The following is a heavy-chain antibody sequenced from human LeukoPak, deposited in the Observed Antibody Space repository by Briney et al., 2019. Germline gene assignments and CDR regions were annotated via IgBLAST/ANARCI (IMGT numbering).Heavy chain of an antibody. D-gene: IGHD3-22*01. Sequence: GGSLRLSCAASGFTFSSYAMSWVRQAPGKGLEWVSAISGSGGSTYYADSVKGRFTISRDNSKNTLYLQMYSLRAEDTAVYYCAKDGTYYYDSNGPPFDYWGQGTLVTVSS. J-gene: IGHJ4*02. CDR3: AKDGTYYYDSNGPPFDY. CDR1: GFTFSSYA. V-gene: IGHV3-23*01. CDR2: ISGSGGST.